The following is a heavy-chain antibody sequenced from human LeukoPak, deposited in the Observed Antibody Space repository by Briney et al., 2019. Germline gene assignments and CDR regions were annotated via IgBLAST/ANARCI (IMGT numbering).Heavy chain of an antibody. D-gene: IGHD3-10*01. CDR3: ARHRLSGDGSGSLAY. CDR1: GGSFSGYY. J-gene: IGHJ4*02. CDR2: INHSGST. Sequence: SETLSLTCAVYGGSFSGYYWSWIRQPPGKGLEWLGEINHSGSTNYNPSLKSRVTISVDTSKNQFSLKLSSVTAADTAVYYCARHRLSGDGSGSLAYWGQGTLVTVSS. V-gene: IGHV4-34*01.